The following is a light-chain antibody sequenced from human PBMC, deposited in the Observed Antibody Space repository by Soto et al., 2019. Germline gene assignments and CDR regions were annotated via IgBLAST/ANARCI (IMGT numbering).Light chain of an antibody. J-gene: IGLJ2*01. CDR1: SSDVGGYNY. V-gene: IGLV2-14*01. CDR3: TSYTSSSTLVV. CDR2: DVS. Sequence: QSALTQPASVSGSPGQSITISCTGSSSDVGGYNYVSWYQQHPGKAHKLMIYDVSNRPSGVSNRFSGSKSGNTASLTISGLQAEDEADYHCTSYTSSSTLVVFGGGTKLTVL.